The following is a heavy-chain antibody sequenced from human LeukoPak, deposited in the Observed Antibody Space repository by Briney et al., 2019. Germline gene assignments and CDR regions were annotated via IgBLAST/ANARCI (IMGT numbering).Heavy chain of an antibody. CDR2: MNPNSGNT. Sequence: ASVKVSCKASGYTFTSYDINWVRQASGQGLEWMGGMNPNSGNTGYAQKFQGRVTITRNTSISTAYMELSSLRSDDTAVYYCARDLPFSTSWVGRDYWGQGTLVTVSS. J-gene: IGHJ4*02. D-gene: IGHD2-2*01. V-gene: IGHV1-8*03. CDR3: ARDLPFSTSWVGRDY. CDR1: GYTFTSYD.